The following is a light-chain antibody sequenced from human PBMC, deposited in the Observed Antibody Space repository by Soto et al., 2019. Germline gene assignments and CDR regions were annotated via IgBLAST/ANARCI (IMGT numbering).Light chain of an antibody. CDR2: RNN. CDR1: SSNIGSNY. Sequence: QSALTQPPSASGTPGQRVTISCSGSSSNIGSNYVFWYQHLPGTAPKLLIYRNNQRPSGVPDRFSGSKSGTSASLAISGLRSEDETDYYCEAWDDSLSGVVFGGGTQLTVL. CDR3: EAWDDSLSGVV. J-gene: IGLJ2*01. V-gene: IGLV1-47*01.